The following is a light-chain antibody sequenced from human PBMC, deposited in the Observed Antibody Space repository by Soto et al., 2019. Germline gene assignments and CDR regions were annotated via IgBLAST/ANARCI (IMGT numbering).Light chain of an antibody. V-gene: IGLV2-14*01. CDR2: DVS. J-gene: IGLJ1*01. CDR1: SSDVGGYNY. CDR3: SSYKSSSTYV. Sequence: QSVLTQPASVSGSPGQSITISCTGTSSDVGGYNYVSWYQQHPGKAPKLMIYDVSNRPSGVSNRFSGSKSGNTASLTISGLQAEDEADYYCSSYKSSSTYVFGTGTKV.